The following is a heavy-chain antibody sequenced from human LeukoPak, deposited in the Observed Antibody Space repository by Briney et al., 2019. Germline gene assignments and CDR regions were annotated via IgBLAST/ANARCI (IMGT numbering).Heavy chain of an antibody. V-gene: IGHV3-48*03. D-gene: IGHD2-15*01. CDR1: GFTFSSYE. Sequence: PGGSLRLSCAASGFTFSSYEMSWVRRAPGKGLEWVSYISSSGSSIYSADSVKGRFTISRDNAKNSLFLQLNSLRAEDTAVYYCARSGGSGYFDYWGQGTLVTVSS. J-gene: IGHJ4*02. CDR3: ARSGGSGYFDY. CDR2: ISSSGSSI.